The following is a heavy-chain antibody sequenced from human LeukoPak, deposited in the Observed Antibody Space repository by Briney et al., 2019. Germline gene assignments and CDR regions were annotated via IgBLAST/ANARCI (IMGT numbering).Heavy chain of an antibody. CDR3: ARCLLSSGWFDH. V-gene: IGHV1-69*05. Sequence: SVKVSCKASGGTFSSYAISWVRQAPGQGLEWMGRIIPIFGTANYAQKFQGRVTITTDESTSTAYMELSSLRSEDTAVYYCARCLLSSGWFDHWGQGTLVTVSS. D-gene: IGHD6-6*01. CDR2: IIPIFGTA. CDR1: GGTFSSYA. J-gene: IGHJ5*02.